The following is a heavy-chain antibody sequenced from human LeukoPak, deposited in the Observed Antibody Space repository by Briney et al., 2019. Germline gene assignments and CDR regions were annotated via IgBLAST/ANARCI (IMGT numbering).Heavy chain of an antibody. D-gene: IGHD2-21*01. CDR1: GFIFSNYA. CDR2: ISVSGDST. CDR3: AKELFTAWHGWFDR. V-gene: IGHV3-23*01. J-gene: IGHJ5*02. Sequence: PGGSLRLSRAASGFIFSNYAMTWVRPAPGKGLEWVSGISVSGDSTLYAHSVQGRFTISRDNSKNTVYLQMNSLRAEDTATYYCAKELFTAWHGWFDRGREGTLVTVS.